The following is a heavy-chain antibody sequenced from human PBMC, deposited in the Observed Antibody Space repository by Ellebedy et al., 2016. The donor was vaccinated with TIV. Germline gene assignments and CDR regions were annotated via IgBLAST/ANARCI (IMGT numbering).Heavy chain of an antibody. CDR2: IYYSGST. CDR3: ARDLRPTDTAFYYYGMDV. Sequence: SETLSLTCTVSGDFLSSSDYYWAWIRQPPGKGLEWIGSIYYSGSTYYNPSLRSRVTISVDTSKRQFSLDLSSVTAADTAVYYCARDLRPTDTAFYYYGMDVWGQGTTVTVSS. CDR1: GDFLSSSDYY. D-gene: IGHD5-18*01. V-gene: IGHV4-39*07. J-gene: IGHJ6*02.